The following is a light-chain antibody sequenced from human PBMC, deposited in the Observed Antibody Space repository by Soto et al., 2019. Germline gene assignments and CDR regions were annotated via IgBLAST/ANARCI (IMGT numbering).Light chain of an antibody. CDR1: QSVRSA. V-gene: IGKV3-15*01. Sequence: EILMTQSPATVSVSPGERATLSCRASQSVRSALAWYQHRPGQAPRLVIYGASTRATGIPDRFSGSGSETEFTLTISRLEPEDFAVYYCQQYGSSPRTFGGGTKVDIK. CDR2: GAS. CDR3: QQYGSSPRT. J-gene: IGKJ4*01.